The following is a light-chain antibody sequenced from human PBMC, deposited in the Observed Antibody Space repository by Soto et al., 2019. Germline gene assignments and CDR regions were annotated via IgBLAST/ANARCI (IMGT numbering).Light chain of an antibody. Sequence: QSALTQPASVSGSPGQSITISCTGTSSDIGSYNLVSWYQQHPGKAPKLILYEGSKRPSGVSNRFSGSKSGNTASLTISGLQAEDEADYYCCSYAGSSIFYVFGTGTQLTVL. J-gene: IGLJ1*01. CDR1: SSDIGSYNL. CDR3: CSYAGSSIFYV. V-gene: IGLV2-23*01. CDR2: EGS.